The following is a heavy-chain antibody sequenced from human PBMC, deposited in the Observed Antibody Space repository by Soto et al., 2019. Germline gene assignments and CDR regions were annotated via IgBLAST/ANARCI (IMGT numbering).Heavy chain of an antibody. CDR3: AKATTNGGGFNPLDP. D-gene: IGHD6-19*01. Sequence: EVQLLESGGGLVQPGGSLRLSCAASGFSFVNYAMNWVRQAPGKGLEWVSGLSGSGTSTYYADSVKGRFTISRDNSRDTRLRQMNSRTADDTAGYYGAKATTNGGGFNPLDPGGQGALVTVSS. J-gene: IGHJ5*02. V-gene: IGHV3-23*01. CDR2: LSGSGTST. CDR1: GFSFVNYA.